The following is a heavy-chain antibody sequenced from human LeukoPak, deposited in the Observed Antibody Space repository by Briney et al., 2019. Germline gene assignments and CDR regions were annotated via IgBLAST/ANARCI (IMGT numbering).Heavy chain of an antibody. D-gene: IGHD2-21*02. V-gene: IGHV3-74*01. J-gene: IGHJ6*02. Sequence: GGSLRLSCAASGFTFSSNWMHWVRQAPGKGLVWVSRINEDGSTTNYADSVKGRSTIFRDNAKNTLYLQMNSLRAEDTAVYYCARPVTDYYYYGMDVWGQGTTVTVSS. CDR3: ARPVTDYYYYGMDV. CDR2: INEDGSTT. CDR1: GFTFSSNW.